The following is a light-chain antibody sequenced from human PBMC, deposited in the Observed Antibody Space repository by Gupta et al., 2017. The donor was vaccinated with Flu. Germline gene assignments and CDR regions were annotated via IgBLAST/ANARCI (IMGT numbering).Light chain of an antibody. CDR3: VLDRGSGIRV. Sequence: QPVVTQEPSFSVSPGGTVTLTCGLSSGSVSTSYYPSWYQQTPGQAPRTLIYSTNTRSSGVPDRFSGSILGNKAALTITGAQADDESDYYCVLDRGSGIRVFGGGTKLTVL. V-gene: IGLV8-61*01. J-gene: IGLJ3*02. CDR1: SGSVSTSYY. CDR2: STN.